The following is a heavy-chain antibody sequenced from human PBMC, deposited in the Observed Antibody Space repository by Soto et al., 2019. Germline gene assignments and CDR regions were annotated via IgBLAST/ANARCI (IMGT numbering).Heavy chain of an antibody. D-gene: IGHD3-9*01. V-gene: IGHV3-72*01. Sequence: GGSLRLSCAASGFTFSDHYMDWVRQAPGKGLEWVGRTRNKANSYATEYAASVKGRFTISRDDSKNSLYLQMNSLKTEDTAVYYCATSFRYFDNWGQGTRVTVSS. J-gene: IGHJ4*02. CDR1: GFTFSDHY. CDR2: TRNKANSYAT. CDR3: ATSFRYFDN.